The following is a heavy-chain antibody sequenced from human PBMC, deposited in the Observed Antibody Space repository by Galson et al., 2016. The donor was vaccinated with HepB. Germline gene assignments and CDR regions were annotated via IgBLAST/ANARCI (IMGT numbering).Heavy chain of an antibody. CDR2: IYYSGST. CDR1: GGSISSDGYY. D-gene: IGHD2-15*01. CDR3: ASGYCSGGSCYFDP. V-gene: IGHV4-31*03. J-gene: IGHJ4*02. Sequence: TLSLTCSVSGGSISSDGYYWSWIRQHPGKGLEWIGYIYYSGSTYYTPSLKSRVTISADTSTNEFSLKLSSVTAADTAVYYCASGYCSGGSCYFDPWGQGTLVTVSS.